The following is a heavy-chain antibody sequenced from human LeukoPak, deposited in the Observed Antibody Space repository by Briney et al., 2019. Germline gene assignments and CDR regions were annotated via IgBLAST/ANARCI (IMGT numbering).Heavy chain of an antibody. CDR2: IYSGGST. CDR3: ARVRGRSCGGDCYTQWYFDL. J-gene: IGHJ2*01. CDR1: GFTVSSNY. V-gene: IGHV3-53*01. D-gene: IGHD2-21*02. Sequence: GGSLRLSCAASGFTVSSNYMSWVRQAPGKGLEWVSVIYSGGSTYYADSVKGRFTISRDNSKNTLYLQMNSLRAEDTAVYYCARVRGRSCGGDCYTQWYFDLWGRSTLVTVSS.